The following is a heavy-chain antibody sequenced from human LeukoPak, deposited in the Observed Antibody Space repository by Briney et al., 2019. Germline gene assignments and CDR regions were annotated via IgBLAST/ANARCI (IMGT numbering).Heavy chain of an antibody. D-gene: IGHD1-26*01. CDR2: ISSSSSYI. CDR1: GFTFSSYS. CDR3: ARDYSGSLPLDI. Sequence: PGGSLRLSCAASGFTFSSYSMNWVRQAPGKGLEWVSSISSSSSYIYYADSVKGRFTISRDNAKNSLYLQMNSLRAEDTAVYYCARDYSGSLPLDIWGQGTMVTVSS. V-gene: IGHV3-21*01. J-gene: IGHJ3*02.